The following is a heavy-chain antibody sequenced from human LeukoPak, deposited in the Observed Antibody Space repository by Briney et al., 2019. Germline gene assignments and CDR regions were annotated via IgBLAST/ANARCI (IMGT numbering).Heavy chain of an antibody. CDR2: ISYSGDAT. CDR3: AKNPFVGYGSDYFDD. D-gene: IGHD3-10*01. CDR1: GFSFSTYV. Sequence: GGSLRLSCAASGFSFSTYVMTWVRQAPGKGLAGVSSISYSGDATYYVDSVKGRFTISRDNSRNMLYLQMDSLRAEDTAVYYCAKNPFVGYGSDYFDDWGQGTLVTVSS. J-gene: IGHJ4*02. V-gene: IGHV3-23*01.